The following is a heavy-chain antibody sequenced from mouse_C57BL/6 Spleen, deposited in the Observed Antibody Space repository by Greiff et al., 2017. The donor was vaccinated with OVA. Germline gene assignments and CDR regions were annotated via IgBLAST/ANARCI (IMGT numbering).Heavy chain of an antibody. D-gene: IGHD2-2*01. J-gene: IGHJ3*01. CDR2: IYPGSGST. Sequence: VQLQQPGAELVKPGASVKMSCKASGYTFTSYWITWVKQRPGQGLEWIGDIYPGSGSTNYNEKFKSKATLTADKSSSTAYMQLSSLTSEDSAVYFCARLYGYEAWFAYWGQGTLVTVSA. V-gene: IGHV1-55*01. CDR3: ARLYGYEAWFAY. CDR1: GYTFTSYW.